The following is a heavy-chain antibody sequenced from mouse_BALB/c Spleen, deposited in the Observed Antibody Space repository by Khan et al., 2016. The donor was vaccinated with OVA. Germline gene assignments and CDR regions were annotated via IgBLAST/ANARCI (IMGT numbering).Heavy chain of an antibody. Sequence: EVQLQESGPSLVKPSQTLSLTCSVTGDSITSGYWNWIRKFPGNKLEYMGYISYSGSTYYNPSLKSRISIIRDTSKNQYYLQLNSVPTEDTATYYCARYDYDYDGAFAYWGQGTLVTVSA. CDR3: ARYDYDYDGAFAY. J-gene: IGHJ3*01. CDR1: GDSITSGY. D-gene: IGHD2-4*01. V-gene: IGHV3-8*02. CDR2: ISYSGST.